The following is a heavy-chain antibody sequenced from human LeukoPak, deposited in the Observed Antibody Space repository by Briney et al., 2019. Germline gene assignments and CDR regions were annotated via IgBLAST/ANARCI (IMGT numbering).Heavy chain of an antibody. V-gene: IGHV4-59*12. CDR3: AKVGSSWPYYYFDY. D-gene: IGHD2-21*01. CDR2: IYYSGST. J-gene: IGHJ4*02. Sequence: SETLSLTCTVSGGSISTYYWSWIRQPPGKGLEWIGYIYYSGSTYYNPSLKSRVTISIDTSKNQFSLKLSSVTAADTAIYYCAKVGSSWPYYYFDYWGQGTLVTVSS. CDR1: GGSISTYY.